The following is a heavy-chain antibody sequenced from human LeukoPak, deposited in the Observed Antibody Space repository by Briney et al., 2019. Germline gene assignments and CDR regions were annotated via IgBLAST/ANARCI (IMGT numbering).Heavy chain of an antibody. CDR1: GFTFSSYS. V-gene: IGHV3-21*01. J-gene: IGHJ4*02. CDR2: ISSSSSYI. CDR3: ARSRCSSTSCYRTRYFDY. D-gene: IGHD2-2*01. Sequence: KPGGSLRLSCAASGFTFSSYSMNWVRQAPGKGLEWVSSISSSSSYIYYADSVKGRFTISRDNAKNSLYLQMNSLRAEDTAVYYCARSRCSSTSCYRTRYFDYWGQGTLVTVSS.